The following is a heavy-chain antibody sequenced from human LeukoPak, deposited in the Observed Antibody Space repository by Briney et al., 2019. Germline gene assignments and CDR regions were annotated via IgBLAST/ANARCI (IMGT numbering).Heavy chain of an antibody. CDR1: GFTFSSYA. V-gene: IGHV3-23*01. CDR3: AKDGRYSIVYCYYYGMDV. Sequence: PSGGSLRLSCAASGFTFSSYAMSWVRQAPGKGLEWVSAISGSGGSTYYADSVKGRFTISRDNSKNTLYLQMNSLRAEDTAVYYCAKDGRYSIVYCYYYGMDVWGQGTTVTVSS. J-gene: IGHJ6*02. D-gene: IGHD4-11*01. CDR2: ISGSGGST.